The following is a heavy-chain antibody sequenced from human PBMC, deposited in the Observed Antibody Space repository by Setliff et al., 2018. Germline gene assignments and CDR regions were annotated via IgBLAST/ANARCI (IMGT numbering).Heavy chain of an antibody. V-gene: IGHV4-34*01. D-gene: IGHD3-10*01. CDR2: INHSGIT. CDR3: ARDAYYFGSDNFKLGAVDV. CDR1: GGSLSNYY. J-gene: IGHJ6*04. Sequence: SETLSLTCTVYGGSLSNYYWSWVRQPPGKGPEWIVEINHSGITNYNPSLKGRVTISVDTSKNQFSLKLRSVTAADTAVYFCARDAYYFGSDNFKLGAVDVWGTGTTVTVSS.